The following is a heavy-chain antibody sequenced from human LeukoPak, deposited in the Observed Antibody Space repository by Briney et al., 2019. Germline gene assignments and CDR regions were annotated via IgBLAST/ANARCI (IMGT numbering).Heavy chain of an antibody. D-gene: IGHD3-9*01. J-gene: IGHJ4*02. CDR3: ARAADILTIDY. CDR2: ISSSSSYI. V-gene: IGHV3-21*01. Sequence: GGSLRLSCAASGFTFSNYAMSWVRQAPGKGLEWVSSISSSSSYIYYADSVKGRFTISRDNAKNSLYLQMNSLRAEDTAVYYCARAADILTIDYWGQGTLVTVSS. CDR1: GFTFSNYA.